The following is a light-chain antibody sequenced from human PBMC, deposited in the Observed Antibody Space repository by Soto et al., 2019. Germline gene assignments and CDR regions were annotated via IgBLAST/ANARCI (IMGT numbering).Light chain of an antibody. CDR3: QHCNNYSEA. J-gene: IGKJ1*01. V-gene: IGKV1-5*01. Sequence: IQMTQSPSTLSATAGDRVTITCRASQSISSWLAWYQHKPGKAPKLLIYDASNLASGVPSRFSGSGSGTEFTLTISSLEPDDFAAYYCQHCNNYSEAFGRGTKVDIK. CDR2: DAS. CDR1: QSISSW.